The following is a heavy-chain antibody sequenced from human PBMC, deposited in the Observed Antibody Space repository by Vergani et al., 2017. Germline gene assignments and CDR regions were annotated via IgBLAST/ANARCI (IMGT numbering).Heavy chain of an antibody. Sequence: QVQLQESGPGLVKTSQTLSLTCTVSGASMSSVGYYWTWIRQSAGKRLEWIGDILGSGTADYNPSFQGRVSMSVATSKNQFSLTLSSVNATDTAVYYCARGSRAACYSGPDSWVQGTRVTVSS. J-gene: IGHJ4*02. CDR1: GASMSSVGYY. D-gene: IGHD1-26*01. CDR3: ARGSRAACYSGPDS. V-gene: IGHV4-61*02. CDR2: ILGSGTA.